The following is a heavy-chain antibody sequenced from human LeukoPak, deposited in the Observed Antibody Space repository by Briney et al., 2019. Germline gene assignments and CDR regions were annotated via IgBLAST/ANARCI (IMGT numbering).Heavy chain of an antibody. CDR2: IHSSGRT. J-gene: IGHJ4*02. CDR3: ARLVENQVHFDY. V-gene: IGHV4-31*03. Sequence: TLSLTCIVSGGSVSSGGYYWSWIRQHPGMGLEWIGYIHSSGRTYYSPSLRSRLTISTDTSKNQFSLKLSSVTAADTAVYYCARLVENQVHFDYWGQGTLVTVSS. D-gene: IGHD2/OR15-2a*01. CDR1: GGSVSSGGYY.